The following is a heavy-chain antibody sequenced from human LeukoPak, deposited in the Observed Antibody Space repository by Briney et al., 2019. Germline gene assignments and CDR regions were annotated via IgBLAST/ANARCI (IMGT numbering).Heavy chain of an antibody. J-gene: IGHJ4*02. V-gene: IGHV4-59*01. CDR2: IYHSGGT. CDR3: ARVGTYYRSLDS. Sequence: PSETLSLTCTVSGGSINDASWNWIRKPPGQGLEWIGYIYHSGGTNYNPSLKSRDTISLDTSKNQFSLKLSSVTAADTAVYYCARVGTYYRSLDSWGQGTLVTVSS. D-gene: IGHD3-10*01. CDR1: GGSINDAS.